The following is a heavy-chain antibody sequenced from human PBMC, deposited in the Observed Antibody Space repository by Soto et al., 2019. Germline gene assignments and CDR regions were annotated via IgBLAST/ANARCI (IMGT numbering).Heavy chain of an antibody. CDR3: ATASAIGGRLWYFDL. CDR2: IDPEDDET. CDR1: GYTFTDYY. J-gene: IGHJ2*01. Sequence: GASVKVSFKVSGYTFTDYYVYWVQQAPGKGLEWMGLIDPEDDETIYAEKFQGRVTITADTSTDTAYMGLNSLRSEDTAVYFCATASAIGGRLWYFDLWGRGTLVTVSS. V-gene: IGHV1-69-2*01. D-gene: IGHD6-6*01.